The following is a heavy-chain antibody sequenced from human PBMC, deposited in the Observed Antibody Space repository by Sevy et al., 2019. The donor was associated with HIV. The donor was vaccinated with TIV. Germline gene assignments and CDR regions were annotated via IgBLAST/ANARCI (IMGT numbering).Heavy chain of an antibody. CDR3: AKGAITMVRGVLDY. V-gene: IGHV3-30*02. Sequence: GGSLRLSCAASGFTFSSYGMHWVRQAPGKGLEWVAFIRYDGSNKYYADSVKGRFTISRDNSKNTLYLQMNSLRAEDTAVYYCAKGAITMVRGVLDYRGHGTLVTVSS. CDR1: GFTFSSYG. D-gene: IGHD3-10*01. J-gene: IGHJ4*01. CDR2: IRYDGSNK.